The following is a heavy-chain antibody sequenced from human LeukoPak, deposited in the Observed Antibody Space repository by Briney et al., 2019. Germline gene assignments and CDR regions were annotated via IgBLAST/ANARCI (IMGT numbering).Heavy chain of an antibody. D-gene: IGHD6-13*01. CDR3: ARGSSSWSEYFQH. J-gene: IGHJ1*01. Sequence: SQTLSLTCTVSGGSISSGSYYWSWIRQPPGKGLEWIGYIYYSGSTYYNPSLKSRVTISVDTSKNQFSLKLSSVTAADTAVYYCARGSSSWSEYFQHWGQGTLVTVSS. V-gene: IGHV4-30-4*01. CDR1: GGSISSGSYY. CDR2: IYYSGST.